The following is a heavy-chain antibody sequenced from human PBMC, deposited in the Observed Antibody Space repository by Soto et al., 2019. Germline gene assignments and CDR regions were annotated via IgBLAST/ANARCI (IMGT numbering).Heavy chain of an antibody. CDR2: IRKRGNGYTT. J-gene: IGHJ6*02. V-gene: IGHV3-72*01. CDR1: GFTFSDHY. D-gene: IGHD6-25*01. Sequence: EVQLVESGGGLVQPGGSLRLSCAASGFTFSDHYMDWVRQAPGKGLEWVGRIRKRGNGYTTEYAASVKGRFMISRDETKYLLFLRMIRLKTEDTAVYYCARRRAAGGLDVWGQGTPVTVSS. CDR3: ARRRAAGGLDV.